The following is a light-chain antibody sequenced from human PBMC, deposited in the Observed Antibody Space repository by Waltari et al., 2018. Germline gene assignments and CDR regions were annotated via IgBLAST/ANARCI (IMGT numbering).Light chain of an antibody. J-gene: IGLJ2*01. Sequence: SSELTQPPSVSVSPGQTDRITCSGDALSTVYAYWYQQKPGQAPVLIIYKDTERPSGTPERLSGSSSGTTVTLTISGVQAEDEADYFCQAADSSGTSVIFGGGTKLTVL. V-gene: IGLV3-25*03. CDR1: ALSTVY. CDR3: QAADSSGTSVI. CDR2: KDT.